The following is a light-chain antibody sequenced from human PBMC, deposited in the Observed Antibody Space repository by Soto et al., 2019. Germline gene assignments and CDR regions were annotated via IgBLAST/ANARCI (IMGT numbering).Light chain of an antibody. Sequence: QSVLTQPPSASGSPGQSVTISCTGTSSDVSGYNYVSWYQQHPGKAPKLMIYEVSKRPSWVPDRFSGSKSGNTASLTVSGLQAEDEADYYCSSYAGSNNLVFGGGTKLTVL. V-gene: IGLV2-8*01. CDR3: SSYAGSNNLV. CDR1: SSDVSGYNY. CDR2: EVS. J-gene: IGLJ2*01.